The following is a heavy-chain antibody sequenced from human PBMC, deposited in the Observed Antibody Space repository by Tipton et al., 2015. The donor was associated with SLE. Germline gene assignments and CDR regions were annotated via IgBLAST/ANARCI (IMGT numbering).Heavy chain of an antibody. CDR3: ARGRSTSLPMDV. CDR2: INHSGST. V-gene: IGHV4-39*07. D-gene: IGHD2-2*01. J-gene: IGHJ6*03. Sequence: TLSLTCTVSGGSISSSSYYWSWIRQPPGKGLEWIGEINHSGSTNYNPSLKSRVTISVDTSKNQFSLKLSSVTAADTAVYYCARGRSTSLPMDVWGKGTTVTVSS. CDR1: GGSISSSSYY.